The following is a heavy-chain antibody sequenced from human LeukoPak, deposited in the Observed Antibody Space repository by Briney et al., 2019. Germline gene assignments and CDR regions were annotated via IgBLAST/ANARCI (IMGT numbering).Heavy chain of an antibody. CDR3: AKEGDYCSSSGCHKRGIDY. CDR2: IWYDGSHD. Sequence: GGSLRLSCAASGFTFSHYAMHWVRQAPGKGLEWVAVIWYDGSHDTYTDSVKGRFTVSRDSFKNVLHLQMNSLRVEDTAVYYCAKEGDYCSSSGCHKRGIDYWGQGTLVTVSS. V-gene: IGHV3-33*06. J-gene: IGHJ4*02. D-gene: IGHD2-2*01. CDR1: GFTFSHYA.